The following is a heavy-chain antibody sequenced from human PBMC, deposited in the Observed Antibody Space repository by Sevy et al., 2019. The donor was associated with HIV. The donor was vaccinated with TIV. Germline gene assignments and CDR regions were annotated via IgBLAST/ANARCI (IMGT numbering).Heavy chain of an antibody. D-gene: IGHD2-15*01. CDR2: ISSSSSYI. CDR3: ASGVVVVAATTKDY. V-gene: IGHV3-21*01. J-gene: IGHJ4*02. CDR1: GFTFSSYS. Sequence: GGSLRLSCAASGFTFSSYSMNWVRQAPGKGLEWVSSISSSSSYIYYADSVKGRFTISRDNAKNSLYLQMNSLRAEDTAVYYCASGVVVVAATTKDYWGQGTLVTVSS.